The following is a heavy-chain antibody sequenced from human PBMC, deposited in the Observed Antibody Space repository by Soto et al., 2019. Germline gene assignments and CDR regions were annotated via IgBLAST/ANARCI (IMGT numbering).Heavy chain of an antibody. V-gene: IGHV1-18*01. Sequence: QVYLVQSGAEVKKPGASVKVSCKASGYTLTRYGITWVRQAPGQGLEWMGSISAYNANTNYAQKLQGRLTMTTDTSTSTAYMELRSLTSDDTAVYYCAREVFRYFDLWGRGTLVSVSS. CDR1: GYTLTRYG. J-gene: IGHJ2*01. D-gene: IGHD1-20*01. CDR3: AREVFRYFDL. CDR2: ISAYNANT.